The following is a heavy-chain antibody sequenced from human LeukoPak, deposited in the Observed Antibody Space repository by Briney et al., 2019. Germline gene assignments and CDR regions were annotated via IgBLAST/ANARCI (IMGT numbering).Heavy chain of an antibody. CDR1: GFTVSSNF. V-gene: IGHV3-66*01. D-gene: IGHD1-26*01. J-gene: IGHJ4*02. CDR2: IYTSGIT. CDR3: ARDISGSYSLDY. Sequence: GGSLRLSCAVSGFTVSSNFMSWVRQAPGKGPEWVSVIYTSGITYYADSVRGRFTISRDNSKNTLYLQMDSLTAEDTAVYYCARDISGSYSLDYWGQGTLVTVSS.